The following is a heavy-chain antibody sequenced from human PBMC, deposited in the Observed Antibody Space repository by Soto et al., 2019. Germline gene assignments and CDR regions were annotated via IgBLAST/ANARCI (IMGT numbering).Heavy chain of an antibody. CDR3: ARANSSSWCSDYYYYGMDV. Sequence: PGGSLRLSCAASGFTVSSNYMSWVRQAPGKGLEWVSVIYSCGSTYYADSVKGRFTISRDNSKNTLYLQMNSLRAEDTAVYYCARANSSSWCSDYYYYGMDVWGQGTTVTVSS. V-gene: IGHV3-66*03. D-gene: IGHD6-13*01. CDR2: IYSCGST. CDR1: GFTVSSNY. J-gene: IGHJ6*02.